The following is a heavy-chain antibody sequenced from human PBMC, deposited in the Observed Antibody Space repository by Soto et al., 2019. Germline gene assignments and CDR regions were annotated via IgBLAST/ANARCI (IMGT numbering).Heavy chain of an antibody. CDR3: ARDLPIAAAGISFAPFDY. D-gene: IGHD6-13*01. J-gene: IGHJ4*02. V-gene: IGHV1-18*01. Sequence: QVQLVQSGAEVKKPGASVKVSCKASGYTFTSYGISWVRQAPGQGLEWMGWISAYNGNTNYAQKLQGRVTMTTDTSTSTAYMELRSLRSDDTAVYYCARDLPIAAAGISFAPFDYWGQGPLVTVSS. CDR2: ISAYNGNT. CDR1: GYTFTSYG.